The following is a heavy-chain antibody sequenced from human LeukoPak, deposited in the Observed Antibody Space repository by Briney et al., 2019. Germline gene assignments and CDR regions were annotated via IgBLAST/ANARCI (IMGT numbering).Heavy chain of an antibody. CDR1: GGSISSGGYY. D-gene: IGHD3-10*01. Sequence: SETLSLTCTVSGGSISSGGYYWSWIRQHPGKGLEWIGYIYYSGSAYYNPSLKSRITISVDTSKNQFSLKLNSVTAADTAVYYCARDLLLGHYYYGMDVWGQGTTITVSS. J-gene: IGHJ6*02. V-gene: IGHV4-31*03. CDR2: IYYSGSA. CDR3: ARDLLLGHYYYGMDV.